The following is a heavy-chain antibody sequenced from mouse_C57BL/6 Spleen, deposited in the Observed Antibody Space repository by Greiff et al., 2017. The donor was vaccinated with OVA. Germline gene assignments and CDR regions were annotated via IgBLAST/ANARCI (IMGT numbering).Heavy chain of an antibody. CDR1: GFTFSDYG. V-gene: IGHV5-17*01. J-gene: IGHJ4*01. CDR3: ARGTAQASTYAMDY. Sequence: EVMLVESGGGLVKPGGSLKLSCAASGFTFSDYGMHWVRQAPEKGLEWVAYISSGSSTIYYADTVKGRFTISRDNAKNTLFLQMTSLRSEDTAMYYCARGTAQASTYAMDYWGQGTSVTVSS. CDR2: ISSGSSTI. D-gene: IGHD3-2*02.